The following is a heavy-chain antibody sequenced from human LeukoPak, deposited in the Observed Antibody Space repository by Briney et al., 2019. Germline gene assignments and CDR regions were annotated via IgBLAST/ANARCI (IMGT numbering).Heavy chain of an antibody. J-gene: IGHJ4*02. D-gene: IGHD3-3*01. CDR3: ARDGKARYDFRENDC. V-gene: IGHV1-18*01. CDR2: ISAYTGNS. CDR1: GYTFSIYG. Sequence: ASVKVSCKASGYTFSIYGITWVRQAPGQGLEWMGWISAYTGNSNYAQKLQDRVTMTTDTSTSTAYMELRSLRSDDTAVYYCARDGKARYDFRENDCWGQGTLVTVSS.